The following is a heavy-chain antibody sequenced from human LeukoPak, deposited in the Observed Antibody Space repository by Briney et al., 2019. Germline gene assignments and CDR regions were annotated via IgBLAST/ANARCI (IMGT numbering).Heavy chain of an antibody. V-gene: IGHV4-34*01. J-gene: IGHJ3*02. CDR2: ISHSGST. CDR3: ARSTSDGDYRLLDAFDI. Sequence: PSETLSLTCAVYGGSFSGYYWSWIRQPPGKGLEWIGEISHSGSTNYNPSLKSRVTISVDTSKNQFSLKLSSVTAADTAVYYCARSTSDGDYRLLDAFDIWGQGTMVTVSS. CDR1: GGSFSGYY. D-gene: IGHD4-17*01.